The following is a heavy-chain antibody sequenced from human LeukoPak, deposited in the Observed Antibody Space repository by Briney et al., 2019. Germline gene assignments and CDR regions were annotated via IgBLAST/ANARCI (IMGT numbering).Heavy chain of an antibody. CDR1: GFTFSDYE. J-gene: IGHJ6*04. V-gene: IGHV3-48*03. D-gene: IGHD3-10*02. CDR3: AELGITMIGGV. Sequence: GGSLRLSCAASGFTFSDYEMNWVRQAPGKGLEWVSYISSSGSITYYADSVKGRFTISRDNAKNSLYLQMNSLRAEDTAVYYCAELGITMIGGVWGKGTTVTISS. CDR2: ISSSGSIT.